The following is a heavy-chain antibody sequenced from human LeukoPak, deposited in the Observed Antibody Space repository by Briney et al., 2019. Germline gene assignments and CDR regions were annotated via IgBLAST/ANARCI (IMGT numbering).Heavy chain of an antibody. Sequence: GASLRLSCAASGFTFSSYAMSWVRQAPGKGLEWVSAISGSGGNTYYADSVKGRFTISRDNSKNTLYLQMNSLRAEDTAVYYCAGSTVTTVSYYYGMDVWGQGTTVTVSS. CDR3: AGSTVTTVSYYYGMDV. CDR2: ISGSGGNT. D-gene: IGHD4-17*01. V-gene: IGHV3-23*01. CDR1: GFTFSSYA. J-gene: IGHJ6*02.